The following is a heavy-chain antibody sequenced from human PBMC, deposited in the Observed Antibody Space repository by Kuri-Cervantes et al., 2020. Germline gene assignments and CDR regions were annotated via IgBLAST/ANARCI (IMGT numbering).Heavy chain of an antibody. CDR1: GGSVSSGSYY. V-gene: IGHV4-61*01. CDR3: ARVGGVAAMAFDI. Sequence: ESLKISCTVSGGSVSSGSYYWSWIRQPPGKGLEWIGYIYYSGSTNYNPSLKSRVTISVDTSKNQFSLKLSSVTAADTAVYYCARVGGVAAMAFDIWGQGTMVTVSS. CDR2: IYYSGST. D-gene: IGHD2-15*01. J-gene: IGHJ3*02.